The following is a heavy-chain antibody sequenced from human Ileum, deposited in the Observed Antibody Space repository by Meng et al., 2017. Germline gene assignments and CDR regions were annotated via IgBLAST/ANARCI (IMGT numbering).Heavy chain of an antibody. Sequence: GELMEWGARLMKPSEKLALTGEVDGGSFSGDYWRWIGQPRWKGVEGIGEINHSGSTNYTQYLKSRVTISVDTSKNQFSLKLSSVTAAETAVYYCARGRYSSGWLGEYFQHWGQGTLVTVSS. D-gene: IGHD6-19*01. CDR3: ARGRYSSGWLGEYFQH. CDR2: INHSGST. V-gene: IGHV4-34*01. CDR1: GGSFSGDY. J-gene: IGHJ1*01.